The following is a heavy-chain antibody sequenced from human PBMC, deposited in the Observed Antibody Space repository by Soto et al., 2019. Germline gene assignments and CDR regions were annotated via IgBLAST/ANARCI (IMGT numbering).Heavy chain of an antibody. CDR3: ARESRYCSGGSCYFLPGIDY. CDR2: IIPIFGTA. V-gene: IGHV1-69*12. J-gene: IGHJ4*02. Sequence: QVQLVQSGAEVKKPGSSVKVSCQASGGTFSSYAISWVRQAPGQGLEWMGGIIPIFGTANYAQKFQGRVTITADESTSTAYMELSSLISEDTAVYYCARESRYCSGGSCYFLPGIDYWGQGTRVTVSS. CDR1: GGTFSSYA. D-gene: IGHD2-15*01.